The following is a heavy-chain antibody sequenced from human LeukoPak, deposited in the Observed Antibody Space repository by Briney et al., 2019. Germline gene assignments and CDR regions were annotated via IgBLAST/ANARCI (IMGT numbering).Heavy chain of an antibody. CDR2: ISAYNGNT. CDR1: GYTFTGYY. Sequence: GASVKVSCKASGYTFTGYYMHWVRQAPGQGLEWMGWISAYNGNTNYAQKLQGRVTMTTDTSTSTAYMELRSLRSDDTAVYYCARVPLKDSSSFVEGQWLVVGGDDYWGQGTLVTVSS. D-gene: IGHD6-19*01. J-gene: IGHJ4*02. V-gene: IGHV1-18*04. CDR3: ARVPLKDSSSFVEGQWLVVGGDDY.